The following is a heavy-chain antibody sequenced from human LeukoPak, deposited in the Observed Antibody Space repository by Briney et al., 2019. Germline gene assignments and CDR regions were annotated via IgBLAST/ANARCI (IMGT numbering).Heavy chain of an antibody. J-gene: IGHJ6*03. CDR1: GGSFSGYY. CDR3: ARGPLRGCSGGSCFPHYMDV. D-gene: IGHD2-15*01. Sequence: SETLSLTCAVYGGSFSGYYWSWIRQPPGKGLGWIWEIYHSGSTNYNPSLKSRVTISVDTSKNQFSPKLSSVTAADTAVYYCARGPLRGCSGGSCFPHYMDVWGKGTTVTVSS. V-gene: IGHV4-34*01. CDR2: IYHSGST.